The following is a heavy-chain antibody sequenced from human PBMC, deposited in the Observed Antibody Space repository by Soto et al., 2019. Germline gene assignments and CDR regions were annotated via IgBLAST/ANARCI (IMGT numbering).Heavy chain of an antibody. Sequence: GGSLRLSCAASGFTFSNAWMSWVRQAPGKGLEWVGRIKSKTDGGTTDYAAPVKGRFTISRDDSKNTLYLQMNSLKTEDTAVYYCTTDYGDYYYFDYWGQGTLVTVSS. V-gene: IGHV3-15*01. D-gene: IGHD4-17*01. CDR3: TTDYGDYYYFDY. J-gene: IGHJ4*02. CDR2: IKSKTDGGTT. CDR1: GFTFSNAW.